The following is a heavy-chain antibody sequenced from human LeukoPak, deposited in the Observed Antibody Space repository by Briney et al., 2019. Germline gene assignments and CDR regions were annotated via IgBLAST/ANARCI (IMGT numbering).Heavy chain of an antibody. V-gene: IGHV3-21*01. J-gene: IGHJ4*02. Sequence: GGSLRLSCAASGFTFSSYSMNWVRQAPGKGLEWVSSISSSSSYIYYADSVKGRFTISRDNAKNSLYLQMNSLRAEDTAVYYCARDHSSLRNFDYWGQGTLVTVSS. CDR3: ARDHSSLRNFDY. CDR2: ISSSSSYI. CDR1: GFTFSSYS. D-gene: IGHD6-13*01.